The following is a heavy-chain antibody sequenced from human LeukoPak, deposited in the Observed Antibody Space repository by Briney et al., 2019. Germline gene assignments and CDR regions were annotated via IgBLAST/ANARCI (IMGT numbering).Heavy chain of an antibody. Sequence: PGGSLRLSRAASGFTFGSYAMHWVRQAPGKGLEWVSAISGIGGSTFYADSVKGRFTISRDNSKNSLYLQMNSLRADDTAFYYCAKYTGVGWGERPLVSVSS. CDR3: AKYTGVG. CDR1: GFTFGSYA. V-gene: IGHV3-23*01. D-gene: IGHD1-14*01. CDR2: ISGIGGST. J-gene: IGHJ4*02.